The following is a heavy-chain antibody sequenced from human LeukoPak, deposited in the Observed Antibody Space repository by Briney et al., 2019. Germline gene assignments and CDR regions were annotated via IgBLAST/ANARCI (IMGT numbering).Heavy chain of an antibody. CDR1: GYTFTSYD. J-gene: IGHJ6*03. D-gene: IGHD3-10*01. Sequence: ASVKVSCKASGYTFTSYDINWVRQAPGQGLEWMGWMNPNSGNTGYAQKFQGRVTITRNTSISTAYMELSSLRSEDTAVYYCARSAPLGLWFGESTYYYYMDVWGKGTTVTVSS. V-gene: IGHV1-8*01. CDR2: MNPNSGNT. CDR3: ARSAPLGLWFGESTYYYYMDV.